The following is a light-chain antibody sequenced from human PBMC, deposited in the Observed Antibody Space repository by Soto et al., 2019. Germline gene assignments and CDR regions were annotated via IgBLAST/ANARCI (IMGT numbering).Light chain of an antibody. J-gene: IGLJ1*01. CDR1: SSDIGGYNY. CDR3: ASYSTTSTPYV. CDR2: EVI. Sequence: QSVLTQPASVSGSPGQSITISCTGTSSDIGGYNYVSWYQQHPGKAPKLMVYEVINRPSGVSHRFSGARSGNTASLTISGLQAEDEAVYSCASYSTTSTPYVFGPGTKVTV. V-gene: IGLV2-14*01.